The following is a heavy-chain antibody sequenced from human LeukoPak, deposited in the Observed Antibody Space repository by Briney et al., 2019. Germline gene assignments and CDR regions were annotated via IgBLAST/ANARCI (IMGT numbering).Heavy chain of an antibody. Sequence: KPSETLSLTRTVSGGSISSSSYYWGWIRQPPGKGLEWIGSSYYSGSTYYNPSLKSRVTISVDTSKNQFSLKLSSVTAADTAVYYCARDPGRGYSYHTSFSYYFDYWGQGTLVTVSS. D-gene: IGHD5-18*01. V-gene: IGHV4-39*07. CDR3: ARDPGRGYSYHTSFSYYFDY. CDR2: SYYSGST. J-gene: IGHJ4*02. CDR1: GGSISSSSYY.